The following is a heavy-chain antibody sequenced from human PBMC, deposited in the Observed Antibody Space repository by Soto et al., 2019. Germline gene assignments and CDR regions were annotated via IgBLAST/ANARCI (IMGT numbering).Heavy chain of an antibody. D-gene: IGHD3-10*01. V-gene: IGHV1-58*01. CDR1: GFTFTSSA. CDR2: IVVGSGNT. CDR3: ARAHYGSGSYPKN. Sequence: ASVTVSCTASGFTFTSSAVQWVRQARGQRLEWIGWIVVGSGNTNYAQKFQERVTITRDTSKNQFSLKLSSVTAADTAVYYCARAHYGSGSYPKNWGQGTLVTVSS. J-gene: IGHJ4*02.